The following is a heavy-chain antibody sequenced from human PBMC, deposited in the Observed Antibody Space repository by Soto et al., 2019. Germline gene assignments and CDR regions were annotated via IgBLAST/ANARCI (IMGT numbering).Heavy chain of an antibody. CDR3: ASTSGPLTLIGTSIDV. CDR2: INAGNGNT. D-gene: IGHD3-16*02. V-gene: IGHV1-3*01. J-gene: IGHJ6*03. Sequence: ASVKVSCKASGYTFTSYAMHWVRQAPGQRLEWMGWINAGNGNTKYSQKFQGRVTITRDTSASTAYMELSSLRSEDTAVYYCASTSGPLTLIGTSIDVWGKGTTVTVSS. CDR1: GYTFTSYA.